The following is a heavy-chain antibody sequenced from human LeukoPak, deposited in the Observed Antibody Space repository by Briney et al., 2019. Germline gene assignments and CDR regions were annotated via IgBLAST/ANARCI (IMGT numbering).Heavy chain of an antibody. CDR2: ISSGSSSI. J-gene: IGHJ4*02. V-gene: IGHV3-48*02. D-gene: IGHD5-18*01. Sequence: GGSLRLSCAASGFTFSSYNMNWVRQAPGKGLEWVSYISSGSSSIYYADSVKGRFTISRDNAKNSLYLQMNSLRDEDTAVYYCARVEYSSQSLYYWGQGTLVTVSS. CDR3: ARVEYSSQSLYY. CDR1: GFTFSSYN.